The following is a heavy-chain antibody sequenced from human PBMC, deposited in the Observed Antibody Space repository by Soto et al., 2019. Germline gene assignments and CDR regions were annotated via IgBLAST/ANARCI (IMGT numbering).Heavy chain of an antibody. D-gene: IGHD4-17*01. CDR1: GFTFSSYA. CDR2: ISGCGGST. J-gene: IGHJ6*02. V-gene: IGHV3-23*01. Sequence: PGGSLRLSCAASGFTFSSYAMSWVRQAPGKGLEWVSAISGCGGSTYYADSVKGRFTISRDNSKNTLYLQMNSLRAEDTAVYYCAKADTVTTFLWGGHYYYYGMDVWGQGTTVTVSS. CDR3: AKADTVTTFLWGGHYYYYGMDV.